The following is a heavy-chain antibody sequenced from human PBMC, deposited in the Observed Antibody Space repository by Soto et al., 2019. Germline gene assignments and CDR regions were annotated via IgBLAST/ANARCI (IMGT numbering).Heavy chain of an antibody. D-gene: IGHD6-6*01. V-gene: IGHV3-23*01. J-gene: IGHJ4*02. CDR2: ISGSGGST. CDR3: AKGFSSSFVEFDY. Sequence: EVQLLESGGGLVQPGGSLRLSCAASGFTFNSYAMSWVRQAPGKGLEWVSAISGSGGSTNYADSVEGRFTISRDNSKNTLYLQMNSLRAEDTAVYYCAKGFSSSFVEFDYWGQGTLVTVSS. CDR1: GFTFNSYA.